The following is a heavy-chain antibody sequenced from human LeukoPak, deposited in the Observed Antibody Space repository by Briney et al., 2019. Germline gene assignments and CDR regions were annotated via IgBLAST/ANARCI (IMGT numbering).Heavy chain of an antibody. Sequence: GGSLRLSCAASGFSLSTYGVSGVRQPPGKGLEWGSGITGTGGSTYYADSVKGRFTVSRDTSKNTLYLQMHSLRAEDTAIYYCAKDHGTAVAGFYYWGQGTLVTVSS. J-gene: IGHJ4*02. CDR1: GFSLSTYG. CDR3: AKDHGTAVAGFYY. D-gene: IGHD6-19*01. V-gene: IGHV3-23*01. CDR2: ITGTGGST.